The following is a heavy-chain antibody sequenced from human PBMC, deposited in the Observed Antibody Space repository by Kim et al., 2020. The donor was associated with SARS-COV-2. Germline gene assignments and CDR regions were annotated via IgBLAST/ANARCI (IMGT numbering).Heavy chain of an antibody. CDR3: AKDAVAGTMVVVSATFDY. V-gene: IGHV3-30*18. J-gene: IGHJ4*02. D-gene: IGHD2-15*01. Sequence: GGSLRLSCAVSGFTFSDYGMHWVRQAPGKGLEWVAVTSYDGRNKHYADSVKGRFTISRDDSKNTLYLQMNSLGPEDTAVYFCAKDAVAGTMVVVSATFDYWGQGTLVTVSS. CDR1: GFTFSDYG. CDR2: TSYDGRNK.